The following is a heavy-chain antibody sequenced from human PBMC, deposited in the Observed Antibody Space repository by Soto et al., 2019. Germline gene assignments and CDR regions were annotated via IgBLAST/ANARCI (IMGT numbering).Heavy chain of an antibody. CDR3: ARDWRTAGTTCWFDP. D-gene: IGHD6-13*01. Sequence: QEQVVESGGGVVQPGRSLRLSCAASGFTFSTHAMHWVRQAPGRGLEWVAIMSYDGTTKDYADSVKGRFTISRDNSKNAVYLEMNSLRSEDTALYYCARDWRTAGTTCWFDPWGQGTLVTVSS. CDR1: GFTFSTHA. CDR2: MSYDGTTK. J-gene: IGHJ5*02. V-gene: IGHV3-30-3*01.